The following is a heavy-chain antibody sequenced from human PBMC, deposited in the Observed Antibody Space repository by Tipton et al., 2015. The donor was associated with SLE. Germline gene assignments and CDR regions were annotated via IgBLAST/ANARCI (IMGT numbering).Heavy chain of an antibody. CDR1: GFTFSTYS. J-gene: IGHJ4*02. D-gene: IGHD3-3*01. V-gene: IGHV3-21*01. CDR2: ISSSGSYI. Sequence: GSLRLSCAASGFTFSTYSMNWVRQAPGKGLEWVSSISSSGSYIYYADSVKGRFIISRDNAKNSLSLQMNSLRAEDTAVYYCARDTHLVGISIFGVAEPDALDYWGQGTLVTVSS. CDR3: ARDTHLVGISIFGVAEPDALDY.